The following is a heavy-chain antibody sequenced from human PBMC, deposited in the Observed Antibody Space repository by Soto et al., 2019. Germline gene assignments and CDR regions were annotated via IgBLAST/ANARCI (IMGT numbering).Heavy chain of an antibody. CDR2: IYYSGST. J-gene: IGHJ3*02. Sequence: SETLSLTCTVSCGSISSGGFYWSWIRQPPGKGLEWIGYIYYSGSTYYNPSLKSRVTISVDTSKNQFSLKLSSVTAADTAVYYCARDDYDSSGYYYGAFDIWGQGTMVTVSS. CDR3: ARDDYDSSGYYYGAFDI. D-gene: IGHD3-22*01. CDR1: CGSISSGGFY. V-gene: IGHV4-31*03.